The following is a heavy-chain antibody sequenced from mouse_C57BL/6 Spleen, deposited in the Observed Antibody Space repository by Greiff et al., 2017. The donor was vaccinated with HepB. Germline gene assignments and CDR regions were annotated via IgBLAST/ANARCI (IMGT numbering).Heavy chain of an antibody. J-gene: IGHJ2*01. Sequence: QVHVKQSGAELVRPGASVKLSCKASGYTFTDYYINWVKQRPGQGLEWIARIYPESGNTYYNEKFKGKATLTAEKSSSTAYMQLSSLTSEDSAVYFCARLGDYEGYWGQGTTLTVSS. D-gene: IGHD2-4*01. CDR3: ARLGDYEGY. CDR2: IYPESGNT. CDR1: GYTFTDYY. V-gene: IGHV1-76*01.